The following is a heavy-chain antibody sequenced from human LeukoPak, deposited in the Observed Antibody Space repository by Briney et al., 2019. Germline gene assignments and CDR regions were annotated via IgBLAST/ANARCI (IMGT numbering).Heavy chain of an antibody. Sequence: GGSLRLSCAASGFTFSSYAVSWVRQAPGKGLEWVSAISGSGGSTYYADSVKGRFTISRDNAKNSLYLQMNSLRAEDTAVYYCARAGSLDIVVVPAAAYYYYGMDVWGQGTTVTVSS. CDR3: ARAGSLDIVVVPAAAYYYYGMDV. V-gene: IGHV3-23*01. CDR1: GFTFSSYA. CDR2: ISGSGGST. D-gene: IGHD2-2*03. J-gene: IGHJ6*02.